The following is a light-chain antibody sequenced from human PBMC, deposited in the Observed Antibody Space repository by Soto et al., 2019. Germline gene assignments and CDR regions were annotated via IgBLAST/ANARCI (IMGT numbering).Light chain of an antibody. CDR2: ASS. V-gene: IGKV1-39*01. J-gene: IGKJ1*01. Sequence: DIQMTQSPSSLSASVGDRVTITCRASQSISSYLHWYQQKPGKAPKLLIYASSFLQSGVPSRFSGSGSGTDFTLTISSLQPEDFATYYCQQSYTTPRTFGQGTKVDIK. CDR1: QSISSY. CDR3: QQSYTTPRT.